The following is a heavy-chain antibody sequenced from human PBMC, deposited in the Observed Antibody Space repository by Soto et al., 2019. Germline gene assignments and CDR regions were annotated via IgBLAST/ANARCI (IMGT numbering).Heavy chain of an antibody. CDR2: ISAYNGNT. Sequence: GASVKVSCKASGYRYTSYGISWVRQAPRQGLEWMGWISAYNGNTNYAQKLQGRVTMTTDTSTSTAYMELRSLRSDDTAVYYCAREAVAGTLEYYYYYGMDVWGQGTTVTVSS. CDR3: AREAVAGTLEYYYYYGMDV. V-gene: IGHV1-18*01. D-gene: IGHD6-19*01. J-gene: IGHJ6*02. CDR1: GYRYTSYG.